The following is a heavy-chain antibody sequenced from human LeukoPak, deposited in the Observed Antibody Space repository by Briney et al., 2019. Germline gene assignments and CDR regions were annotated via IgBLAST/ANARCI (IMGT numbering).Heavy chain of an antibody. V-gene: IGHV4-4*07. D-gene: IGHD5-18*01. CDR1: GGSISSYY. Sequence: SETLSLTCTVSGGSISSYYWSWIRQPAGKGLEWIGRIYTSGSTNYNPSLKSRVTISVDTSKNRFSLKLTSVTAADTAVYCCARTTEGGYTYGYFYYYYMDVWGKGTTVTISS. J-gene: IGHJ6*03. CDR3: ARTTEGGYTYGYFYYYYMDV. CDR2: IYTSGST.